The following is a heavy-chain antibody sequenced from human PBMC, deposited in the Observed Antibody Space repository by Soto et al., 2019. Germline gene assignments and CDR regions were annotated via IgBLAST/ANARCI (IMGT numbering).Heavy chain of an antibody. CDR1: GGSISSGDYY. CDR2: IYYSGST. V-gene: IGHV4-31*03. CDR3: ARDFSYGPPDY. D-gene: IGHD5-18*01. Sequence: QVQLQESGPGLVKPSQTLSLTCTVSGGSISSGDYYWSWIRQHPGKGLEWIGYIYYSGSTYYNPSHQSRVTISVDTSKNQFSLKLSSVTAADTAVYYCARDFSYGPPDYWGQGTLVTVSS. J-gene: IGHJ4*02.